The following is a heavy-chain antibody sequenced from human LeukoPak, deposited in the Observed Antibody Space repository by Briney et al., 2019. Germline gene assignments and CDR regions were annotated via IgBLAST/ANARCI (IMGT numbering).Heavy chain of an antibody. CDR1: GFTFSNYA. V-gene: IGHV3-30-3*01. CDR2: ISYDGSNI. Sequence: GGSLRLSCAASGFTFSNYAMHWVRQAPGKGLEWVAVISYDGSNIFYADSVKGRFTISRDNSKNTFYLQMNSLRAEDTAVYYCARDGLAHWLGRYYMDVWGKGTTVTVSS. D-gene: IGHD3-10*01. J-gene: IGHJ6*03. CDR3: ARDGLAHWLGRYYMDV.